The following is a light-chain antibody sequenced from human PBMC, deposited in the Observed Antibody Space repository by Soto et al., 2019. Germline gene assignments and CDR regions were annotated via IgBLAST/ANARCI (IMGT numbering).Light chain of an antibody. Sequence: QSVLTQPPSASGSPGQSVTISCTGASSDVGGNDYVSWYQHHPGKVPKLMIFEVNKRPSGVPHRFSGSKSGNTASLTVSGLQAEDEADYYVCSYGFAGSDYLVFGGGTKLTVL. CDR2: EVN. V-gene: IGLV2-8*01. J-gene: IGLJ3*02. CDR1: SSDVGGNDY. CDR3: CSYGFAGSDYLV.